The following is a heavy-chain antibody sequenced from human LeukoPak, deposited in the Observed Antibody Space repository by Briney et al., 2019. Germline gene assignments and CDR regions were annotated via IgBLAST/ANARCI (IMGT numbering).Heavy chain of an antibody. CDR2: IYYSGST. D-gene: IGHD5-24*01. CDR1: GGSISSSSYY. J-gene: IGHJ4*02. V-gene: IGHV4-39*01. CDR3: ARLMATTSGGFDY. Sequence: SETLSLTCTVSGGSISSSSYYWGWICQPPGKGLEWIGSIYYSGSTYYNPSLKSRVTISVDTSKNQFSPKLSSVTAADTAVYYCARLMATTSGGFDYWGQGTLVTVSS.